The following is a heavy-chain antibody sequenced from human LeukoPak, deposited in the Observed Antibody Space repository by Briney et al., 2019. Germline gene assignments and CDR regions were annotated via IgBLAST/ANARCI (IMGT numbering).Heavy chain of an antibody. CDR2: ITSTSSYI. J-gene: IGHJ1*01. CDR1: GFTFSIYS. CDR3: ASLDGGNSD. D-gene: IGHD4-23*01. V-gene: IGHV3-21*01. Sequence: PGGSLRLSCAASGFTFSIYSMNWVRQAPGKGLGWVSSITSTSSYIFYAESVKRRFTISRDNAENSLYLQMNSLRAEDTAVYYCASLDGGNSDWGQGTLVSVSS.